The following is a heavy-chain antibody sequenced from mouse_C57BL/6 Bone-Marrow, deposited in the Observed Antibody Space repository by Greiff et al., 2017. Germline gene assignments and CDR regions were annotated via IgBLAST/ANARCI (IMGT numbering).Heavy chain of an antibody. CDR3: ARGRLRGWYLDV. CDR1: GYTFTSYW. D-gene: IGHD2-4*01. V-gene: IGHV1-69*01. J-gene: IGHJ1*03. CDR2: IDPSDSYT. Sequence: QVQLQQPGAELVMPGASVKLSCKASGYTFTSYWMHWVQQRPGQGLEWIGEIDPSDSYTYYTQQFKGKSTLTVDKSSSTAYMQLSSLASEDSAVYYCARGRLRGWYLDVWGTGTTVTVSS.